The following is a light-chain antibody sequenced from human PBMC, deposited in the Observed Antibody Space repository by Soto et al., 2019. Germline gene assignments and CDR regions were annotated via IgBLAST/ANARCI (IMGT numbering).Light chain of an antibody. CDR1: SSDVGAYNY. CDR2: DVS. Sequence: QSALTQPRSVSGSPGQSVTISCTGTSSDVGAYNYVSWYQQHPGKAPKVMIYDVSKRPSGVPDRSSGSKSGTTASLTISGLQADDEADYYCCSYAGSYNYVFGSGTKLTVL. V-gene: IGLV2-11*01. CDR3: CSYAGSYNYV. J-gene: IGLJ1*01.